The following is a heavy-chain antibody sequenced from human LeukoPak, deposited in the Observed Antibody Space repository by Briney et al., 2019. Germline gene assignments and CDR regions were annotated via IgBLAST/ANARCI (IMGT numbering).Heavy chain of an antibody. CDR3: ARDRHGYDSSGYYLDY. J-gene: IGHJ4*02. CDR2: IRYSGST. Sequence: SETLSLTCTVSGGSISTYYWSWIRQPPGKGLEWIGYIRYSGSTYYNPSLKSRVTISVDTSKNQFSLKLSSVTAADTAVYYCARDRHGYDSSGYYLDYWGQGTLVTVSS. V-gene: IGHV4-59*12. D-gene: IGHD3-22*01. CDR1: GGSISTYY.